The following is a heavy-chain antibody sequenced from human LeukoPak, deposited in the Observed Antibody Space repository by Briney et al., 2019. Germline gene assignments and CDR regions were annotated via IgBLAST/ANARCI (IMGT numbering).Heavy chain of an antibody. Sequence: GASVKVSCKASGYTFTSYDINWVRQATGQGLEWMGWMSPNSGNTGYAQKFQGRVTITRNTSISTAYMELSSLRSEDTAVYYCARRSIAARRAFDIWGQGTMVTISS. CDR3: ARRSIAARRAFDI. D-gene: IGHD6-6*01. CDR1: GYTFTSYD. CDR2: MSPNSGNT. V-gene: IGHV1-8*03. J-gene: IGHJ3*02.